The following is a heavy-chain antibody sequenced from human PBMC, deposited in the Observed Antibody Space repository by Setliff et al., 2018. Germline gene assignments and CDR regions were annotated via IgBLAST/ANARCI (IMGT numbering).Heavy chain of an antibody. D-gene: IGHD6-13*01. CDR1: GYTFTGYY. CDR2: INPNSGGT. J-gene: IGHJ4*02. V-gene: IGHV1-2*04. Sequence: ASVKVSCKASGYTFTGYYMHWVRQAPGQGLEWVGWINPNSGGTNYAQKFQGWVTITADESTSTAYMELSSLRSEDTAVYYCARVQQLGTFDYWGQGTLVTVSS. CDR3: ARVQQLGTFDY.